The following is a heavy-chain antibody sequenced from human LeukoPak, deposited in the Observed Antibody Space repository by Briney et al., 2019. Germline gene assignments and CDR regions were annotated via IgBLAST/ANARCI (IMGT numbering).Heavy chain of an antibody. D-gene: IGHD4-17*01. Sequence: SETLALTCTASGGSISRSSYYWGRIRQPPGKGREWIGSIDYSGSTYYNPSHKSLVTIYVDTTKNQLPLKKTSVTHADTAMYYCARHEVSTVTKGGYYFNYWGQGPLVTVSS. J-gene: IGHJ4*02. CDR1: GGSISRSSYY. CDR2: IDYSGST. V-gene: IGHV4-39*01. CDR3: ARHEVSTVTKGGYYFNY.